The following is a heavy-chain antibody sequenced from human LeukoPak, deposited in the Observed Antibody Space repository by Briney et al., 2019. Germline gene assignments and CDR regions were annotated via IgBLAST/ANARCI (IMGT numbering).Heavy chain of an antibody. Sequence: GGSLRLSCAASGFTFSSYGMHWVRQAPDKGLEWVAFIRYEGSSKYYADSVKGRFTISRDNSKNTLYLQMDSLRPEDTAVYYCAKDLLRDRWFGESWGQGILVTVSS. CDR2: IRYEGSSK. J-gene: IGHJ5*02. V-gene: IGHV3-30*02. D-gene: IGHD3-10*01. CDR1: GFTFSSYG. CDR3: AKDLLRDRWFGES.